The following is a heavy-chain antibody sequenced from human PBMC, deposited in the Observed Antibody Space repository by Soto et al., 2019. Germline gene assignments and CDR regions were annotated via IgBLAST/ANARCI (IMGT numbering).Heavy chain of an antibody. CDR1: GFTFGSYS. CDR2: MSYDGSHE. J-gene: IGHJ6*02. Sequence: GGSLRLSCAASGFTFGSYSMNWVRQAPGKGLEWVAVMSYDGSHEYYADSVKGRFTISRDNSKTILYLQMNSLRLEDTAVYYCAKGSVLRVVEAPLAILGGVDVWGQGAMVTVSS. CDR3: AKGSVLRVVEAPLAILGGVDV. D-gene: IGHD2-8*01. V-gene: IGHV3-30*18.